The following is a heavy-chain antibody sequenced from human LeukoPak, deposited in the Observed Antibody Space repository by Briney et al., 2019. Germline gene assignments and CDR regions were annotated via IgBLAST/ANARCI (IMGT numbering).Heavy chain of an antibody. D-gene: IGHD5-12*01. CDR2: ISEDGSAK. CDR1: GFTFSSVW. V-gene: IGHV3-7*02. CDR3: ARYGAYDFNY. J-gene: IGHJ4*02. Sequence: GGSLRLSCAASGFTFSSVWVSWVSQPPGEGMEWVAKISEDGSAKYHADSVKGRFTISRDNAKNSLYLQMNSLRAEDAALYYCARYGAYDFNYWGQGTLVTVSS.